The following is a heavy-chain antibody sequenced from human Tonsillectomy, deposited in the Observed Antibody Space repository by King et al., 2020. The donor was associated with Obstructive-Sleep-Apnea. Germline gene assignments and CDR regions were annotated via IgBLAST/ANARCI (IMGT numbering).Heavy chain of an antibody. V-gene: IGHV4-30-4*07. CDR1: GCSISSGGYS. D-gene: IGHD3-22*01. Sequence: QLQESGPGLVKPSQTLSLTCAVSGCSISSGGYSWSWIRQPPWKGLEWIWYIYYSGGTYFNPSLKSRVTISVDTSKNQFSLKLSSVTAADTAVYYCARMVDDSSFDYWGQGTLVTVSS. CDR2: IYYSGGT. CDR3: ARMVDDSSFDY. J-gene: IGHJ4*02.